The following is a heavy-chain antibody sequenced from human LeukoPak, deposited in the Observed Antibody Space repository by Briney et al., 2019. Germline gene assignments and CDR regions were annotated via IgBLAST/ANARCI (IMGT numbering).Heavy chain of an antibody. CDR2: IYYSGTT. CDR3: AARGLVDAFDI. Sequence: SETLSLTCTASGGSISSYYWSWFRQPPGKGLEWIGYIYYSGTTNYNPSLNSRVTISVDTSKNQFSLNLNSVTAADTAVYYCAARGLVDAFDIWGQGTMVTVSS. J-gene: IGHJ3*02. CDR1: GGSISSYY. V-gene: IGHV4-59*01. D-gene: IGHD2-21*01.